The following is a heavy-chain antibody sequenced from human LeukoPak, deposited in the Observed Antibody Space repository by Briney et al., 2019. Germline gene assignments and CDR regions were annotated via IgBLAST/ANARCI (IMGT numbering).Heavy chain of an antibody. CDR1: GGSISSSSYY. V-gene: IGHV4-39*07. D-gene: IGHD3-22*01. Sequence: PSETLSLTCTVSGGSISSSSYYWGWIRQPPGKGLEWIGSIYYSGSTYYNPSLKSRVTISVDTSKNQFSLKLSSVTAADTAVYYCARVPYYYDSSGPDAFDIWGQGTMVTVSS. CDR2: IYYSGST. CDR3: ARVPYYYDSSGPDAFDI. J-gene: IGHJ3*02.